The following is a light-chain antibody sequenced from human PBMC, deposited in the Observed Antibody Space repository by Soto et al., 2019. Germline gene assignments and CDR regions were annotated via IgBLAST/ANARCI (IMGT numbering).Light chain of an antibody. Sequence: QSVLTQPASVSGSPGQSITISCTGTSSDIGFYDYVSWYQHHSGKAPKLIIYEVNNRPSGVSNRFSGSKSVNTASLTISGLQAEDESDYYGSSHSSSSAYYGFGTGAKVPVL. J-gene: IGLJ1*01. V-gene: IGLV2-14*01. CDR2: EVN. CDR1: SSDIGFYDY. CDR3: SSHSSSSAYYG.